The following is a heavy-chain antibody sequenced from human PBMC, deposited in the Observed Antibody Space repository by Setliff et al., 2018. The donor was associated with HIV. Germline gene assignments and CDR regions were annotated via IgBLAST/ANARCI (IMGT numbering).Heavy chain of an antibody. V-gene: IGHV4-59*08. D-gene: IGHD3-9*01. J-gene: IGHJ4*02. Sequence: SETLSLTCTVSGGSISSYYWSWIRQPPGKGLEWIGYIYYSGNTYYNPSLKSRVTISVDTSKNQFSLKLSSVTAADTAVYYCARPFDWGSSHPLGYWSQGTLVTVSS. CDR2: IYYSGNT. CDR3: ARPFDWGSSHPLGY. CDR1: GGSISSYY.